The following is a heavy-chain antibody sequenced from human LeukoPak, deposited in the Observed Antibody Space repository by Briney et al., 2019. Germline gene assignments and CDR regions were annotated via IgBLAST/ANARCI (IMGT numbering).Heavy chain of an antibody. CDR3: ARTTGPGHSGYDFGY. V-gene: IGHV1-18*01. CDR2: ISAYNGNT. J-gene: IGHJ4*02. CDR1: GYTFTSYG. D-gene: IGHD5-12*01. Sequence: ASVKVSCKASGYTFTSYGISWVRQAPGQGLEWMGWISAYNGNTSYAQKLQGRVTMTTDTSTSTAYMELRSLRSDDTAVYYCARTTGPGHSGYDFGYWGQGTLVTVSS.